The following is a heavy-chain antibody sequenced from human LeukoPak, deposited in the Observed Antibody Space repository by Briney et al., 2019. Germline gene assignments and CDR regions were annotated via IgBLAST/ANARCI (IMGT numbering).Heavy chain of an antibody. CDR1: GLPIADFA. CDR2: ISGDGVTT. CDR3: ARESGKFDY. Sequence: GGSLRLSCVASGLPIADFAMHWVRQAPGKGLEWVSLISGDGVTTFYADSVKGRFSMSRDNSKNSLSLEMNSLRTEDTAMYYCARESGKFDYWGQGTLVAVSS. V-gene: IGHV3-43*02. J-gene: IGHJ4*02.